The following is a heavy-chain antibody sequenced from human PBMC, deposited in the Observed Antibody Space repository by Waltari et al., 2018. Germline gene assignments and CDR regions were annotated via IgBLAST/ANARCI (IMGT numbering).Heavy chain of an antibody. J-gene: IGHJ4*02. CDR3: ARAPLHFDY. CDR1: GFTLSCYC. Sequence: EVQLVESGGGLVQPGGSLRLPCAAPGFTLSCYCSGWVRQAPGKGLEWVANIKQDGSEKYYVDSVKGRFTISRDNAKNSLYLQMNSLRAEDTAVYYCARAPLHFDYWGQGTLVTVSS. V-gene: IGHV3-7*03. CDR2: IKQDGSEK.